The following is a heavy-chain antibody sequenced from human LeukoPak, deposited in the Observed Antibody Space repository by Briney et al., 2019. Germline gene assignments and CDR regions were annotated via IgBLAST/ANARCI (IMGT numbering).Heavy chain of an antibody. CDR2: INHSGST. D-gene: IGHD3/OR15-3a*01. V-gene: IGHV4-34*01. CDR1: GGSFSGYY. J-gene: IGHJ4*02. CDR3: ARMGLKNY. Sequence: SETLSLTCAVYGGSFSGYYWSWIRQPPGKGLEWIGEINHSGSTNYNPSLKSRVTISVDTSKDQFSLKLSSVTAADTAVYYCARMGLKNYWGQGTLVTVSS.